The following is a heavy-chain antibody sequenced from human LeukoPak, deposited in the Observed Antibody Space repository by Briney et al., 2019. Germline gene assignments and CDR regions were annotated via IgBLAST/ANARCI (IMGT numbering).Heavy chain of an antibody. CDR2: IGSST. J-gene: IGHJ4*02. CDR1: GFTFSTYA. CDR3: AKMSSPGTYYFDY. V-gene: IGHV3-23*01. Sequence: GGSLRLSCAASGFTFSTYAMSWVRLAPGKRLEWVSSIGSSTHYADSVKGRFTISRDNSKNTLYLQMNSLRAEDTAVYYCAKMSSPGTYYFDYWGQGTLVTVSS. D-gene: IGHD6-13*01.